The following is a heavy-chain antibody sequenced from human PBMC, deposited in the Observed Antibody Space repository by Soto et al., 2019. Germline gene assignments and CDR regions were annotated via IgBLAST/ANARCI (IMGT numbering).Heavy chain of an antibody. D-gene: IGHD3-16*01. CDR1: GVTFSSYG. CDR2: IWFDGSNK. CDR3: ARGAGYHYYNMDV. V-gene: IGHV3-33*01. J-gene: IGHJ6*02. Sequence: QVQLVESGGGVVQPGRSLRLSCAASGVTFSSYGMYWVRQAPGKGLEWVALIWFDGSNKYYADSVKGRFTVSRDNSKNTLYLQMNSLRGEDTGVYYCARGAGYHYYNMDVWGQGTTVTVSS.